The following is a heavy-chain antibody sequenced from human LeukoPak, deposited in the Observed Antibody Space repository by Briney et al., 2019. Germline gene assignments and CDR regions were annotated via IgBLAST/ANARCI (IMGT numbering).Heavy chain of an antibody. Sequence: SVTVSCKASGGTFSSYTISWVRQAPGQGLEWMGRIIPILGIANYAQKFQGRVTITADKSTSTAYMELSSLRSEDTAVYYCARETDIVVVVAAHPGAFDIWGQGTMVTVSS. J-gene: IGHJ3*02. CDR1: GGTFSSYT. V-gene: IGHV1-69*04. D-gene: IGHD2-15*01. CDR3: ARETDIVVVVAAHPGAFDI. CDR2: IIPILGIA.